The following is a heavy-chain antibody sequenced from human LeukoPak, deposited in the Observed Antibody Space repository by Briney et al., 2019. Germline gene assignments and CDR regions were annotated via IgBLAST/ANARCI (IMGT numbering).Heavy chain of an antibody. V-gene: IGHV3-23*01. CDR1: GFTFSSYG. J-gene: IGHJ4*02. CDR2: ISGSGGST. Sequence: PGGSLRLSCAASGFTFSSYGMSWVRQAPGKGLEWVSAISGSGGSTYYADSVKGRFTISRDNSKNTLYLQMNSLRAEDTAVYYCAKDIRRGYSYGYDYWGQGTLVTVSS. D-gene: IGHD5-18*01. CDR3: AKDIRRGYSYGYDY.